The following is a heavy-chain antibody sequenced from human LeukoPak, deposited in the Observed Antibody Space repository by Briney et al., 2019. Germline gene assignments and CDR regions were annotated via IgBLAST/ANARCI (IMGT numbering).Heavy chain of an antibody. Sequence: GASVRVSCKASGYSFTGYAINWVRQAPGQGLEWMGGIIPIFGTANYAQKFQGRVTITADESTSTAYMELSSLRSEDTAVYYCARVKESSRYSGSYFDYWGQGTLVTVSS. CDR3: ARVKESSRYSGSYFDY. CDR1: GYSFTGYA. V-gene: IGHV1-69*13. D-gene: IGHD1-26*01. J-gene: IGHJ4*02. CDR2: IIPIFGTA.